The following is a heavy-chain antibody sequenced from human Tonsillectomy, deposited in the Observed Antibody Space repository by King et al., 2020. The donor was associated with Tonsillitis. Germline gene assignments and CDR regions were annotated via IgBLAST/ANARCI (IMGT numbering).Heavy chain of an antibody. Sequence: VQLVESGGGLVKPGGSLRLSCAASGFTFSDYYMSWIRQAPGKGLEWVSYISSSGSTIYYADSVKGRFTISRDNAKNSLYLQMNSLRAEDTAVYYCARVWGESYDFWSGYYVLSDYYYYMDVWGKGTTVTVSS. J-gene: IGHJ6*03. CDR1: GFTFSDYY. CDR3: ARVWGESYDFWSGYYVLSDYYYYMDV. V-gene: IGHV3-11*01. CDR2: ISSSGSTI. D-gene: IGHD3-3*01.